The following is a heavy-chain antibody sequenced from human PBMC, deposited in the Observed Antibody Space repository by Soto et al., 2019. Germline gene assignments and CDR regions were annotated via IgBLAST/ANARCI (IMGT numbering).Heavy chain of an antibody. Sequence: GGSLRLSCAASGFTFSSYAMHWVRQAPGKGLEWVAVISYDGSNKYYADSVKGRFTISRDNSKNTLYLQMNSLRAEDTAVYYCARGDSSGYYYYGMDVWGQGTTVTVSS. V-gene: IGHV3-30-3*01. D-gene: IGHD2-15*01. J-gene: IGHJ6*02. CDR1: GFTFSSYA. CDR2: ISYDGSNK. CDR3: ARGDSSGYYYYGMDV.